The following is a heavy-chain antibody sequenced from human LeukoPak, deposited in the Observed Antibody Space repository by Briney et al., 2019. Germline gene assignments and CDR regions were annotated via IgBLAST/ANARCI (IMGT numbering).Heavy chain of an antibody. D-gene: IGHD3-16*01. CDR1: GGSFSGYY. CDR3: ARVLGESSAYYFDY. CDR2: INHSGST. J-gene: IGHJ4*02. Sequence: SETLSLTCAVYGGSFSGYYWSWIRQPPGKGLEWIGAINHSGSTNYNPSLKSRVTISVDTSKNQFSLKLSSVAAADTAVYYCARVLGESSAYYFDYWGQGTLVTVSS. V-gene: IGHV4-34*01.